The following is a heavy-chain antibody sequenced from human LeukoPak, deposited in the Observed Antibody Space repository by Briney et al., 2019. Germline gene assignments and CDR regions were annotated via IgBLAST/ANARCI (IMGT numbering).Heavy chain of an antibody. CDR2: ISSSSSYI. J-gene: IGHJ6*02. CDR1: GFTFSSYS. D-gene: IGHD2-21*02. CDR3: AREYKRTPLIVMVTAIHSPSYYYYGMDV. Sequence: GGSLRLSCAASGFTFSSYSMNWVRQAPGKGREWVSSISSSSSYIYYADSVEGRFNISRDNAKNSLYLQMNSLRAEDTAVYYCAREYKRTPLIVMVTAIHSPSYYYYGMDVWGQGITVTVSS. V-gene: IGHV3-21*01.